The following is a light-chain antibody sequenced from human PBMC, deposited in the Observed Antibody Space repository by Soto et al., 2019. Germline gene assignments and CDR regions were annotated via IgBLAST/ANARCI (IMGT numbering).Light chain of an antibody. CDR2: AAS. CDR3: QRYYNAQFT. CDR1: QGIKNY. J-gene: IGKJ4*01. Sequence: DIQVTQYPSSLSASVGDRVTITCRASQGIKNYLAWYQQKPGEIPKLLIYAASTLESGIPPRFSGSGSGTDFTLTINKLQPEDVATYYCQRYYNAQFTFGGGTKVEIK. V-gene: IGKV1-27*01.